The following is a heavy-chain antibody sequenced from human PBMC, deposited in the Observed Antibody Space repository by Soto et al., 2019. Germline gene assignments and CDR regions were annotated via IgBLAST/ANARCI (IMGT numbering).Heavy chain of an antibody. CDR1: GFTFSSYS. J-gene: IGHJ4*02. D-gene: IGHD3-9*01. Sequence: EVQLVESGGGLVQPGGSLRLSCAASGFTFSSYSMNWVRQATGTGLEWDSYISSSSSTIYYADSVKGRFTISRDNAKNSRYLQMYSRRYEDTAVYYSARDRYYDSLTGYPPRIYFDYCGQGTLVTVAS. CDR3: ARDRYYDSLTGYPPRIYFDY. CDR2: ISSSSSTI. V-gene: IGHV3-48*02.